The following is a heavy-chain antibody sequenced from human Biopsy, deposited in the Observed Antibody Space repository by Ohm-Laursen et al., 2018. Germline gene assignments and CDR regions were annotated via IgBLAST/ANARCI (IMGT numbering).Heavy chain of an antibody. CDR3: ATKLTGYFHH. V-gene: IGHV1-69*06. CDR1: GGTSSNYG. J-gene: IGHJ1*01. CDR2: NIPILGTG. Sequence: GASVKVSCKAPGGTSSNYGVNWVRQAPGQGLEWLGGNIPILGTGNYAQKFQDRVTVAADTSTSTATMELRSLRSDDTAVYYCATKLTGYFHHWGQGILVIVSS. D-gene: IGHD3-9*01.